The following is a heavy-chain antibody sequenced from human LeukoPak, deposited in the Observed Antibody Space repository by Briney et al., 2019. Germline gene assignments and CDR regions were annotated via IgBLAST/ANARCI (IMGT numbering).Heavy chain of an antibody. V-gene: IGHV3-7*01. CDR1: GFTFSRYW. CDR3: ARDGWSPDY. CDR2: IKQDGSEK. J-gene: IGHJ4*02. Sequence: GGSLRLSCAASGFTFSRYWMSWVREVPGKGLEWVANIKQDGSEKYYVDSVKGRFTISRDNAKNSLYLQMNSLRAEDTAVYYCARDGWSPDYWGQGTLVTVSS.